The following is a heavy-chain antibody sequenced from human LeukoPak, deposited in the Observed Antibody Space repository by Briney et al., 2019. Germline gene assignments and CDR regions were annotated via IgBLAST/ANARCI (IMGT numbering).Heavy chain of an antibody. CDR3: AKLSVDTAMVTGEDY. V-gene: IGHV1-46*01. CDR1: GYTFTSYY. J-gene: IGHJ4*02. Sequence: GASVKVSCKASGYTFTSYYMHWVRQAPGQGLEWMGIINPSGGSTSYAQKFQGRVTMTRDTSTSTVYMELSSLRSEDTAVYYCAKLSVDTAMVTGEDYWGQGTLVTVSS. CDR2: INPSGGST. D-gene: IGHD5-18*01.